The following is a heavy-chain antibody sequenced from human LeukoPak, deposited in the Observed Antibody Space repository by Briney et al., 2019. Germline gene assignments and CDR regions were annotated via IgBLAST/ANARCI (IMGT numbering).Heavy chain of an antibody. D-gene: IGHD1-26*01. V-gene: IGHV3-21*01. CDR1: GFTFSNYA. Sequence: PGGSLRLSCAASGFTFSNYAMNWVRQAPGKGLEWVSSISSSSSYIYYADSVKGRFTISRDNAKNSLYLQMNSLRAEDTAVYYCARDEWGQAFDYWGQGTLVTVSS. CDR2: ISSSSSYI. J-gene: IGHJ4*02. CDR3: ARDEWGQAFDY.